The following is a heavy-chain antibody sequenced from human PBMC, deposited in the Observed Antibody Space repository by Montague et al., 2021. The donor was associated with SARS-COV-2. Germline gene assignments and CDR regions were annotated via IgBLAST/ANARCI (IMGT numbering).Heavy chain of an antibody. J-gene: IGHJ4*02. Sequence: QSGAEVKKPGESLRISCKVSGYIFISHWITWVRQMPEKGLEWMGRIDPSDSYTNYSPSFQGHVSISVDKSISTAYLQWSSLKASDTAMYYCARRGRPYSGYTTGYFDYWGQGTLVTISS. V-gene: IGHV5-10-1*01. CDR1: GYIFISHW. D-gene: IGHD5-12*01. CDR2: IDPSDSYT. CDR3: ARRGRPYSGYTTGYFDY.